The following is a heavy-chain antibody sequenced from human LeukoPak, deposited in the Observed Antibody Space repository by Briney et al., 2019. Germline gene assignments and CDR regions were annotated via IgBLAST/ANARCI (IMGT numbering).Heavy chain of an antibody. Sequence: GGSLRLSCAASGFTFSSYGMHGVRQAPGKGLEWVSTISGGDGSTYYAVSVKGRFTISRDNSKDTVYLQMNSLRAEDTAVYYCAKSGLNRFDYWGQGTLVTVSS. V-gene: IGHV3-23*01. CDR1: GFTFSSYG. CDR2: ISGGDGST. D-gene: IGHD2-15*01. J-gene: IGHJ4*02. CDR3: AKSGLNRFDY.